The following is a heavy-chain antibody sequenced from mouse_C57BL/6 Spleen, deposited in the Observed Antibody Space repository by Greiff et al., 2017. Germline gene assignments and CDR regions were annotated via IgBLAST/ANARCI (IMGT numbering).Heavy chain of an antibody. Sequence: EVHLVESGPGLVKPSQSLSLTCSVTGYSITSGYYWNWIRQFPGNKLEWMGYISYDGSNNYNPSLKNRISITRDTPKNQFFLKLNSVTTEDTATYYCAREDYDGFDYWGQGTTLTVSS. J-gene: IGHJ2*01. CDR2: ISYDGSN. V-gene: IGHV3-6*01. CDR1: GYSITSGYY. CDR3: AREDYDGFDY. D-gene: IGHD2-4*01.